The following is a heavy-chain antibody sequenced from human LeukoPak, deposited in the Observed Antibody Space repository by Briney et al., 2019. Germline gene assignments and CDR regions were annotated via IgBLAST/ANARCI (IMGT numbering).Heavy chain of an antibody. CDR1: GFTFSGYG. V-gene: IGHV3-33*01. J-gene: IGHJ4*02. D-gene: IGHD3-22*01. Sequence: GGSLRLSCAASGFTFSGYGMHWVRQAPGKGLEWVAVIWYDGSNKYYADSVKGRFTISRDNSKNTLYLQMNSLRAGDTAVYYCARDYDSSGYSPGPSYWGQGTLVTVSS. CDR2: IWYDGSNK. CDR3: ARDYDSSGYSPGPSY.